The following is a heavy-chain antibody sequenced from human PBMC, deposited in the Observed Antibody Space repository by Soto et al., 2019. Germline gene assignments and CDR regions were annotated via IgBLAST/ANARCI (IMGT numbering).Heavy chain of an antibody. J-gene: IGHJ4*02. D-gene: IGHD1-20*01. V-gene: IGHV3-11*06. CDR3: ARQTPRSNWNPPSSDY. CDR1: GFTFSDYY. CDR2: ISSSSSYT. Sequence: LRLSCAASGFTFSDYYMSWIRQAPGKGLEWVSYISSSSSYTNYADSVKGRFTISRDNAKNSLYLQMNSLRAEDTAVYYRARQTPRSNWNPPSSDYWGQGTLVTVSS.